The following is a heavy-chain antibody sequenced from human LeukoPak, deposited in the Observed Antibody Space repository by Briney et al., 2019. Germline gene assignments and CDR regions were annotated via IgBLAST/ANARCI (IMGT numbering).Heavy chain of an antibody. V-gene: IGHV1-2*06. D-gene: IGHD6-19*01. CDR2: ITPNSGGT. Sequence: ASVKVSCKASGYTFTGYYMHWVRQAPGQGLEWMGRITPNSGGTNYAQKFQGRVTMTRDTSISTAYMELSRLRSDDTAVYYCAREIVAGTNFDYWGQGTLVTVSS. J-gene: IGHJ4*02. CDR3: AREIVAGTNFDY. CDR1: GYTFTGYY.